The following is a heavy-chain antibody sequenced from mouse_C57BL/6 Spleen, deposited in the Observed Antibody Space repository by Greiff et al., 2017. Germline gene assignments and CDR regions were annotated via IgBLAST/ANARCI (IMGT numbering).Heavy chain of an antibody. D-gene: IGHD2-1*01. CDR1: GYSFTGYY. Sequence: EVMLVESGPELVKPGASVKISCKASGYSFTGYYMHWVKQSHGNILDWIGYIYPYNGVSSYNQKFKGKATLTVDKSSSTAYMGLRSLTSEDSAVYYCAREGAIDGNSYSFDYGGKGTTLTVSS. V-gene: IGHV1-31*01. CDR3: AREGAIDGNSYSFDY. CDR2: IYPYNGVS. J-gene: IGHJ2*01.